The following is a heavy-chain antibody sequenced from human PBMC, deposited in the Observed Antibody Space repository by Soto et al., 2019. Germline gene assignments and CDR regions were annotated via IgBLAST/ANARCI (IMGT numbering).Heavy chain of an antibody. V-gene: IGHV1-18*04. D-gene: IGHD3-3*01. Sequence: QIQLVQSGGEVRKPGASVTVSCKVSGYAFTSHLLTWVRKAPGQGLEWVGGISANSGKKKYRQSLQGRVTMTTESSTSTAYLELRDLRLDDTAVYYCARGGFLERSDFWGQGTMVTVSS. CDR2: ISANSGKK. CDR3: ARGGFLERSDF. CDR1: GYAFTSHL. J-gene: IGHJ3*01.